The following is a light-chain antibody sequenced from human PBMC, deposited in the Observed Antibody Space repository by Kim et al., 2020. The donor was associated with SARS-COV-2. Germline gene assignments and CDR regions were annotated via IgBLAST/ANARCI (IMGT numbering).Light chain of an antibody. CDR3: QSYNSSNVV. Sequence: GKTVTISCTRSSCSSDDNYVQWYQQRPGGAPTTVIYGDDQRPSGVRDRFSGSIDSSSNSASLTISGLKTEDEADYYCQSYNSSNVVFGGGTQLTVL. J-gene: IGLJ2*01. CDR1: SCSSDDNY. V-gene: IGLV6-57*03. CDR2: GDD.